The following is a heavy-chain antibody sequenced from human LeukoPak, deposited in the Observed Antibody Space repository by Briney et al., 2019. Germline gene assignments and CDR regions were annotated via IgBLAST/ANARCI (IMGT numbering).Heavy chain of an antibody. CDR3: ARARYVNSFYAFDI. V-gene: IGHV4-59*01. Sequence: SSETLSLTCTVSGGSISSYYWNWIRLPPGKGLEWIGYLSKSGNTNYSPSLKSRVTIFGDTSKNQFFLKLSSVTAADTAVYYCARARYVNSFYAFDIWGQGTLVTVSS. CDR2: LSKSGNT. J-gene: IGHJ3*02. D-gene: IGHD3-9*01. CDR1: GGSISSYY.